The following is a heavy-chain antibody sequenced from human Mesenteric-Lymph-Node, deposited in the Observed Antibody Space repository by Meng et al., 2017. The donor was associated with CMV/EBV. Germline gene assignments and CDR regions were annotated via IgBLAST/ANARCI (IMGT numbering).Heavy chain of an antibody. J-gene: IGHJ4*02. CDR3: AKDGRGSSGAYYFDY. CDR1: GFTFSTYD. D-gene: IGHD6-6*01. CDR2: ISWDGVST. Sequence: GESLKISCAASGFTFSTYDMNWVRQAPGKGLEWVSLISWDGVSTYYADSVKGRFTISRDNSKNSLYLQMNSLRTEDTALYYCAKDGRGSSGAYYFDYWGQGTLVTVSS. V-gene: IGHV3-43*02.